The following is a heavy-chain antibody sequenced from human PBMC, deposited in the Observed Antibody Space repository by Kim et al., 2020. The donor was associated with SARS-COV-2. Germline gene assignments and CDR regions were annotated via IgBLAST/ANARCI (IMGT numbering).Heavy chain of an antibody. D-gene: IGHD3-16*01. J-gene: IGHJ5*01. V-gene: IGHV3-23*01. Sequence: DSVKGQFTISKENPKNTLFLQMSSLRAEDTAVYYCASAAIELGESDWFDTWGDGTLVTVSS. CDR3: ASAAIELGESDWFDT.